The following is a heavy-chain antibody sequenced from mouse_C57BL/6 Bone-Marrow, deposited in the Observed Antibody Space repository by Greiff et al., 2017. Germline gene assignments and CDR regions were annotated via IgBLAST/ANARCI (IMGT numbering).Heavy chain of an antibody. D-gene: IGHD1-1*01. V-gene: IGHV14-4*01. J-gene: IGHJ4*01. Sequence: VQLQQSGAELVRPGASVKLSCTASGFNIKDDYMHWMKQRPEQGLEWIGWIDPENGDTEYASKFQGKATITADTSSNTAYLQLSSLTSEDTAVYYCTRYYGSSYGAMDYWGQGTSVTVSS. CDR1: GFNIKDDY. CDR3: TRYYGSSYGAMDY. CDR2: IDPENGDT.